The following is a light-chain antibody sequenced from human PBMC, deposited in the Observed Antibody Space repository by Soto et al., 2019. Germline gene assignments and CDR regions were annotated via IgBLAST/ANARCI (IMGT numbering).Light chain of an antibody. CDR2: DAS. CDR1: QSIGNW. CDR3: QHYNTYSRT. J-gene: IGKJ1*01. Sequence: DIQMTQSPSTLSASVGDRVTITCRASQSIGNWLAWYQQKSGKAPKLLIYDASSLESGVPSRFSGSGSGTEFTLTISSMQPDDFAAYYCQHYNTYSRTFGKGTKVDIK. V-gene: IGKV1-5*01.